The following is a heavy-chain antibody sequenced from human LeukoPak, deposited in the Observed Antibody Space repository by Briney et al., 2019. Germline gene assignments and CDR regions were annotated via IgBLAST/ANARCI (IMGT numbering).Heavy chain of an antibody. CDR3: ARASYSGYHSDY. Sequence: GGSLRLSCAASGFTFDDYGMSWVRQAPGKGLEWVSGVNWNGGSTGYADSVKGRFTISRDNAKNSLYLQMNSLRAEDTALYYCARASYSGYHSDYWGQGTLVTVSA. V-gene: IGHV3-20*04. CDR2: VNWNGGST. J-gene: IGHJ4*02. D-gene: IGHD5-12*01. CDR1: GFTFDDYG.